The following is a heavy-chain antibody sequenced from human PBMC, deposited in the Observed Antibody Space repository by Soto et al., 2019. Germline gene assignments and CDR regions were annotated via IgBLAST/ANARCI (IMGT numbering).Heavy chain of an antibody. Sequence: SVKVSCKTSGYTFSNYAISWVRQAPGQGLEWMGGIIPLFDSASYAQRSHDRVTITADKFTSTAYMELRSLTSEDTAIYYCAASTFQSGVTGYFHLGFWGQGTLVTVSS. CDR1: GYTFSNYA. V-gene: IGHV1-69*06. CDR3: AASTFQSGVTGYFHLGF. CDR2: IIPLFDSA. D-gene: IGHD3-9*01. J-gene: IGHJ4*02.